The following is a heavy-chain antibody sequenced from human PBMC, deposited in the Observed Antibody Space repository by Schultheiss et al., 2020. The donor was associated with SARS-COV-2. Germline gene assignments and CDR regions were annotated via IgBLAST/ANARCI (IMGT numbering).Heavy chain of an antibody. V-gene: IGHV4-59*01. CDR2: IYYSGST. CDR3: ARGDGSGWYSDYYYYIDG. CDR1: GGSFSGYY. Sequence: SQTLSLTCAVSGGSFSGYYWSWIRQPPGKGLEWIVYIYYSGSTNYNPSLKRRVTISVPTSKNQFSLKLSSVTAADTAVYYCARGDGSGWYSDYYYYIDGWGKGTTVTVSS. D-gene: IGHD6-19*01. J-gene: IGHJ6*03.